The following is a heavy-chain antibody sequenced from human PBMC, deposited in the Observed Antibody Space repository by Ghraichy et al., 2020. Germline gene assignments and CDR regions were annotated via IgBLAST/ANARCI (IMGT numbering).Heavy chain of an antibody. Sequence: GGSLRLSCAVSGFSVSGDYMSWVRQAPGKGLEWVSLIYSGGNTTYADSVKGRFIISRDTSKNTLYLQMDSLKTEDTAVYFCARVTIFGVVTPPYYFYGMDFWGQGNMVTVSS. D-gene: IGHD3-3*01. CDR3: ARVTIFGVVTPPYYFYGMDF. CDR1: GFSVSGDY. J-gene: IGHJ6*02. CDR2: IYSGGNT. V-gene: IGHV3-66*02.